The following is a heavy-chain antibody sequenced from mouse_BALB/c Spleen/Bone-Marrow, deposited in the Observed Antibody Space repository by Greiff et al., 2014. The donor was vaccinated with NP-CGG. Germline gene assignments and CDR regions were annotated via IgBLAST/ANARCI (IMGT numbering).Heavy chain of an antibody. CDR2: INPYNGDT. J-gene: IGHJ1*01. Sequence: EVQLVESGPELVKPGASVKISCKASGYSFTGYFMNWVMQSHGKSLEWIGRINPYNGDTFYNQKFKGKATLTVDKSSSTAHMELRSLASEDSAVYYRARVTTDWYFDVWGAGTTVTVSS. V-gene: IGHV1-20*02. D-gene: IGHD1-1*01. CDR1: GYSFTGYF. CDR3: ARVTTDWYFDV.